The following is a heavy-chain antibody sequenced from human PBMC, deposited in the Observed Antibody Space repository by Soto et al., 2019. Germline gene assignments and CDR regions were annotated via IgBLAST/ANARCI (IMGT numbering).Heavy chain of an antibody. CDR1: GGSFSGYY. V-gene: IGHV4-34*01. CDR2: INHSGST. Sequence: SETLSLTCAVYGGSFSGYYWSWIRQPPGKGLEWIGEINHSGSTNYNPSLKSRVTISVDTSKNQFSLKLSSVTAAVTAVYYCARGQEDILTGSLNWFDPWGQGTLVTVSS. CDR3: ARGQEDILTGSLNWFDP. J-gene: IGHJ5*02. D-gene: IGHD3-9*01.